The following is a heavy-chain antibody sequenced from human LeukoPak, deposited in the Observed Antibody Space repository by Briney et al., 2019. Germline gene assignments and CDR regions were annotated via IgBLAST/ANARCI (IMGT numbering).Heavy chain of an antibody. J-gene: IGHJ4*02. CDR3: ARGGRGEDIVVVVAATDFDY. Sequence: SETLSLTCAVYGGSFSGYYWSWIRQPPGKGLEWIGEINHSGSTNYNPSLKSRVTISVDTSKNQFSLKLSSVTAADMAVYYCARGGRGEDIVVVVAATDFDYWGQGTLVTVSS. CDR1: GGSFSGYY. V-gene: IGHV4-34*01. CDR2: INHSGST. D-gene: IGHD2-15*01.